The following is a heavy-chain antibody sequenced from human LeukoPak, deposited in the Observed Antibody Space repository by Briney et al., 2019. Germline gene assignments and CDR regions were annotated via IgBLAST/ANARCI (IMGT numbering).Heavy chain of an antibody. Sequence: PSETLSLTCAVYGGSFSGYYWSWIRQPPGKGLEWIGEINHSGSTYYNPSLNSRVTISVDTSKNQFSLKLSSVTAADTAVYYCARLGWWDSWGQGTLVTVSS. CDR3: ARLGWWDS. J-gene: IGHJ4*02. CDR1: GGSFSGYY. V-gene: IGHV4-34*01. D-gene: IGHD2-15*01. CDR2: INHSGST.